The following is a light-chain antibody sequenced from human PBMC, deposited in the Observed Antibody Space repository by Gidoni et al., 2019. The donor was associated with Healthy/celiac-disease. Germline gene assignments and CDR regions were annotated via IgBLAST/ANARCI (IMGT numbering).Light chain of an antibody. CDR3: SSYTSSSPVV. Sequence: QSALTQPASVSGSPGQSITIPCTGTSSDVGVYNYVSWYQQHPGKAPKLMIYEVSNRPSGVPDRFSGSKSGNTASLTISGLQAEDEADYYCSSYTSSSPVVFGGGTKLTVL. CDR2: EVS. CDR1: SSDVGVYNY. V-gene: IGLV2-14*01. J-gene: IGLJ2*01.